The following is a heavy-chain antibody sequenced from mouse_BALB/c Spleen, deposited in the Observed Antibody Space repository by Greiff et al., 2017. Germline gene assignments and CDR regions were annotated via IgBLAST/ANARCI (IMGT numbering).Heavy chain of an antibody. Sequence: EVKLVESGGGLVKPGGSLKLSCAASGFTFSSYTMSWVRQTPEKRLEWVATISSGGSYTYYPDSVKGRFTISRDNAKNTLYLEMSSLRSEDTAMYYCARDTSYAMDYWGQGTSVTVSS. CDR1: GFTFSSYT. CDR3: ARDTSYAMDY. CDR2: ISSGGSYT. J-gene: IGHJ4*01. V-gene: IGHV5-6-4*01.